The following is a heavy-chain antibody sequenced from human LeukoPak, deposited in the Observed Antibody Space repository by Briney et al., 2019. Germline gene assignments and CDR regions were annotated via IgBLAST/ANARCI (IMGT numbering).Heavy chain of an antibody. CDR3: ARDLTTVTKGLDI. CDR1: GGSFSGYY. D-gene: IGHD4-17*01. J-gene: IGHJ3*02. CDR2: INHSGST. V-gene: IGHV4-34*01. Sequence: SETLSLTCAVYGGSFSGYYWSWIRQPPGKGLEWIGEINHSGSTNYNPSFKSRVTISVDTSKNQFSLKLSSVTAADTAVYYCARDLTTVTKGLDIWGPGTMVTVSS.